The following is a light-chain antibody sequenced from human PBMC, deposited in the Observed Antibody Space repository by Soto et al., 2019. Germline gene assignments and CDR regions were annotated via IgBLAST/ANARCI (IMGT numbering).Light chain of an antibody. Sequence: QSALTQPVSVSGSPGQSVTISCTGTSNDIGAYDYVSWYQQVPGKAPKLLIFDVNYRPSEISRRFSGSKSGNSASLTISALQPADEADYYCSAYTNANTLTFGGGTKLTVL. J-gene: IGLJ2*01. CDR1: SNDIGAYDY. CDR2: DVN. V-gene: IGLV2-14*03. CDR3: SAYTNANTLT.